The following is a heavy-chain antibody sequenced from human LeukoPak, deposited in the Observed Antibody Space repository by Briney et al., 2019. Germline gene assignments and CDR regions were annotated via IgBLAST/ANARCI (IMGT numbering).Heavy chain of an antibody. CDR1: SGSISSHY. D-gene: IGHD4-17*01. V-gene: IGHV4-59*11. CDR2: VSNTGST. J-gene: IGHJ4*02. CDR3: ARAWGSGDSRFDS. Sequence: SETLSLTCTVSSGSISSHYWSWIRQTPEKGLEWIGYVSNTGSTSYNPSLKTRVTISVDTSTDQFSLKLNSVTPADTAVYFCARAWGSGDSRFDSWAQGTLVTVSS.